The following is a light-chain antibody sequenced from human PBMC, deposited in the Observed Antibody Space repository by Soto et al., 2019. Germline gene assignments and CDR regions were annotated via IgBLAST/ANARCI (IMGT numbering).Light chain of an antibody. CDR2: AAS. CDR3: QKYNSAPLT. CDR1: QGISNY. J-gene: IGKJ1*01. V-gene: IGKV1-27*01. Sequence: DIQMTQSPSSLSASVGDRVTITCQASQGISNYLAWYQQKPGKVPKLLIYAASTLQSGVPSRFSGSGSGTDFTLNISSLQPEDVATYYCQKYNSAPLTFGQGTKVEIK.